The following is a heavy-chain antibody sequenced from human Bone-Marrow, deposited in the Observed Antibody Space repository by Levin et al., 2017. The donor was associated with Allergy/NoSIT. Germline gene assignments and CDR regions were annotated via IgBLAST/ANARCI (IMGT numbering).Heavy chain of an antibody. CDR1: GYTLTELS. D-gene: IGHD3-3*01. CDR2: FDPEDGET. Sequence: GESLKISCKVSGYTLTELSMHWVRQAPGKGPEWMGGFDPEDGETIYAQKFQGRVTMTEDTATDTAYMELSSLRSEDTAVYYCATNFRSGIYRVDFAYWGQGTLVTVTS. CDR3: ATNFRSGIYRVDFAY. V-gene: IGHV1-24*01. J-gene: IGHJ4*02.